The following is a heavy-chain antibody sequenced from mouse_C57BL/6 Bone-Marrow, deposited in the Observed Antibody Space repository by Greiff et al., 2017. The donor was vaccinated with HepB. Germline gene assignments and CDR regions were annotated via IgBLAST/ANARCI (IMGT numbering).Heavy chain of an antibody. CDR1: GFPITSGYY. CDR2: ITHSGET. V-gene: IGHV12-3*01. CDR3: AGGGYSIAY. Sequence: VKLMESGPGLVKPSQSLFLTCSITGFPITSGYYWIWIRQSPGKPLEWMGYITHSGETFYNPSLQSPISITRETSKNQFFLQLNSVTTEDTAMYYCAGGGYSIAYWGQGTLVTVSA. J-gene: IGHJ3*01.